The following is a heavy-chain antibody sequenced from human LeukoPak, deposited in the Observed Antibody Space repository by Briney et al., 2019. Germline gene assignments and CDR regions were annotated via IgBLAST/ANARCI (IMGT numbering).Heavy chain of an antibody. CDR3: AARGGYSSGWYQSLAFDI. V-gene: IGHV1-2*02. CDR2: INPNSGGT. D-gene: IGHD6-19*01. Sequence: ASVKVSCKASGYTFTGYYMHWVRQAPGQGLEWMGWINPNSGGTNYAQKFQGRVTMTRDTSICTAYMELSRLRSDDTAVYYCAARGGYSSGWYQSLAFDIWGQGTMVTVSS. CDR1: GYTFTGYY. J-gene: IGHJ3*02.